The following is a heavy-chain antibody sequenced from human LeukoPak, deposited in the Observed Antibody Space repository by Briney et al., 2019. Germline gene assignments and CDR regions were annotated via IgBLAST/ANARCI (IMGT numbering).Heavy chain of an antibody. CDR3: ALAAQLPYYYGMDV. CDR1: GGSISSGGYY. D-gene: IGHD6-6*01. J-gene: IGHJ6*02. CDR2: IYYSGST. Sequence: PSQTLSLTCTVSGGSISSGGYYWSWIRQHPGKGLEWIGYIYYSGSTYYNPSLKSRVTISVDTSKNQFSLKLSSVTAADTAVYYCALAAQLPYYYGMDVWGQGTTVTVSS. V-gene: IGHV4-31*03.